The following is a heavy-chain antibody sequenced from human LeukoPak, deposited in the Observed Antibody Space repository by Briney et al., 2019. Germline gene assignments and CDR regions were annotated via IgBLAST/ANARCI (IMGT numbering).Heavy chain of an antibody. CDR2: IYTSGST. CDR3: ARDDYYYDSSAFDI. V-gene: IGHV4-61*02. Sequence: SETPSLTCAVSGYSISSGYYWSWIRQPAGKGLEWIGRIYTSGSTNYNPSLKSRVTISVDTSKNQFSLKLSPVTAADTAVYYCARDDYYYDSSAFDIWGQGTMVTVSS. J-gene: IGHJ3*02. CDR1: GYSISSGYY. D-gene: IGHD3-22*01.